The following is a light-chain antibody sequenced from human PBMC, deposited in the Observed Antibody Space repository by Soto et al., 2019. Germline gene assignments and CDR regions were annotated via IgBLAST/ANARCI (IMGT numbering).Light chain of an antibody. J-gene: IGKJ1*01. V-gene: IGKV3-20*01. CDR3: QQFGGSPRT. Sequence: EIVLTQSQGPLSLPPGERPTLSCGASKSVGGSLVWYQQKPGQAPRLLIYRVFIRATGIQDRFSGSGSGTDFTLTISRLEPEDFAVYYCQQFGGSPRTFGRGTKVERK. CDR1: KSVGGS. CDR2: RVF.